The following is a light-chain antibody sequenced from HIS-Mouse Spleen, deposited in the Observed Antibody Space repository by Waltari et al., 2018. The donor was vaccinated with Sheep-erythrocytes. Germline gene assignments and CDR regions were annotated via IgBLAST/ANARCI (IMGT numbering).Light chain of an antibody. CDR3: CSYAGSYNHV. CDR2: AVS. J-gene: IGLJ1*01. V-gene: IGLV2-11*01. CDR1: SSDVGGYNY. Sequence: QSALTQPRSVSGSPGQSVTISCTGTSSDVGGYNYVSCYTQHPGKGPKLMISAVSKQPSAVPVLFSGAKSGNTASLTISGLHAEDEADYYCCSYAGSYNHVFATGTKVTVL.